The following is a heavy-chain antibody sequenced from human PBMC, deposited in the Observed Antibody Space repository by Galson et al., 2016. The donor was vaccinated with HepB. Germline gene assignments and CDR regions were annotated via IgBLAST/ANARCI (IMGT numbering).Heavy chain of an antibody. CDR1: GFSLTTSGVG. CDR2: VYWNDDK. V-gene: IGHV2-5*01. J-gene: IGHJ4*02. CDR3: VHRGSYASSSGFDY. D-gene: IGHD6-6*01. Sequence: PALVKPTQTLTLTCTFSGFSLTTSGVGVGWIRQPPGKALEWLAVVYWNDDKRYRPSLRSRLTITKDTSKNQVVLTMTNMDPVDTATYFCVHRGSYASSSGFDYWGQGTLVTVSS.